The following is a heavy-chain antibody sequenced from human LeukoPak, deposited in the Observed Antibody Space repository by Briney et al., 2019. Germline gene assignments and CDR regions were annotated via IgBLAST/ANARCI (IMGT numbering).Heavy chain of an antibody. D-gene: IGHD4-17*01. CDR2: MDTNNGDT. V-gene: IGHV1-2*02. CDR1: GYRFIAYY. Sequence: ASVKVSCKASGYRFIAYYIHWVRQAPGQGLDWIGWMDTNNGDTNYAQKFQGRVIMTRDTSISTAYMDLSSLTSDDTAVFYCARSNYGEQGPGDNWFDPWGQGTLVTVSS. CDR3: ARSNYGEQGPGDNWFDP. J-gene: IGHJ5*02.